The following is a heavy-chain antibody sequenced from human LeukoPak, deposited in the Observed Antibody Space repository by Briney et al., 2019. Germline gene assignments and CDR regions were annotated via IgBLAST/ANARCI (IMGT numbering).Heavy chain of an antibody. V-gene: IGHV3-30*18. CDR3: AKDEGDYYDSSGYQNYFDY. Sequence: PGGSLRLSCAASGFTFSSYGMHWVRQAPGKGLEGVGVISYDGSNKYYADSVKGRFTISRDNSKNTLYLQMNSLRAEDTAVYYCAKDEGDYYDSSGYQNYFDYWGQGTLVTVSS. CDR1: GFTFSSYG. D-gene: IGHD3-22*01. CDR2: ISYDGSNK. J-gene: IGHJ4*02.